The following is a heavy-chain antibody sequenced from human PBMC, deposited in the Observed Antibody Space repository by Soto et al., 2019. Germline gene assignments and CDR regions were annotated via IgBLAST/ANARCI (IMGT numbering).Heavy chain of an antibody. CDR1: GFTFNDYY. J-gene: IGHJ4*02. CDR3: ARGGTTVTDF. Sequence: QVQRVESGGGLVKPGASLRLSCVASGFTFNDYYMSWIRQAPGKGLEWVSYISSSSGYTNYADSVKGRFTISRDNARNSLYLQMNSLRAEDTAVYYCARGGTTVTDFWGQGTLVTVSS. V-gene: IGHV3-11*06. D-gene: IGHD4-17*01. CDR2: ISSSSGYT.